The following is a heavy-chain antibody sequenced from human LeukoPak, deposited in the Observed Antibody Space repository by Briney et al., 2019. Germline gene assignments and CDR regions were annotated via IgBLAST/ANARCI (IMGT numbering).Heavy chain of an antibody. J-gene: IGHJ4*02. CDR3: ARQARYCSGGICYRYFDY. CDR1: GFSVSSNY. D-gene: IGHD2-15*01. CDR2: MYYSGST. Sequence: GSLRLSCAASGFSVSSNYMSWVRQPPGKGLEWIGSMYYSGSTSYNPSLKSRVTVSVDTSKNQFSLRLSSVTAADTAVFYCARQARYCSGGICYRYFDYWGQGTLVTVSS. V-gene: IGHV4-39*01.